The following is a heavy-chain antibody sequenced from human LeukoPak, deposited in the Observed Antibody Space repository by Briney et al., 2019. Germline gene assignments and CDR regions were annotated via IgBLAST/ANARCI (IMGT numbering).Heavy chain of an antibody. J-gene: IGHJ6*03. V-gene: IGHV4-34*01. CDR1: GGSFSGYY. CDR3: ARGGRSGYYYYYYYMDV. D-gene: IGHD3-22*01. CDR2: INHSGST. Sequence: PSETLSLTCAVYGGSFSGYYWSWIRQPPGKGLEWIGEINHSGSTNYNPSLKSRVTISVDTSKNQFSLKLSSVTAADTAVYYCARGGRSGYYYYYYYMDVWGKGTTVTVSS.